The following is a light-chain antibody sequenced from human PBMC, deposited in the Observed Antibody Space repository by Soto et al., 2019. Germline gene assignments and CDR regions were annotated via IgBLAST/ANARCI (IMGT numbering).Light chain of an antibody. J-gene: IGLJ3*02. V-gene: IGLV1-47*01. CDR1: SSNVGSNF. Sequence: QSVLTQPPSASGAPGQRVTISCSGSSSNVGSNFVFWYQHLQGKTPQLVISKNNQRPSGVPDRFSGGKTSTSASLLTSGVRSEEEADYYCAAWDDRLSGHVMFGGGTKLTVL. CDR2: KNN. CDR3: AAWDDRLSGHVM.